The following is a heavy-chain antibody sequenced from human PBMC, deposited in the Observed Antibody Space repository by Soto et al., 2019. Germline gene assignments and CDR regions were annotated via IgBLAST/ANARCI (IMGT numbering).Heavy chain of an antibody. D-gene: IGHD3-3*01. CDR3: ARDGGTYDFWSGYHSGIFGDV. Sequence: AGGSLRLSCAASGFTFSSYWMHWVRQAPGKGLVWVSRINSDGSSTSYADSVKGRFTISRDNAKNTLYLQMNSLRAEDTAVYYCARDGGTYDFWSGYHSGIFGDVWGQGTTVTVSS. CDR1: GFTFSSYW. V-gene: IGHV3-74*01. CDR2: INSDGSST. J-gene: IGHJ6*02.